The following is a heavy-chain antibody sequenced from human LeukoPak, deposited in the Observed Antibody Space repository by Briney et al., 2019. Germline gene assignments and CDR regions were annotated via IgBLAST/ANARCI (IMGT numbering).Heavy chain of an antibody. CDR3: ARGEYSSSSLDY. Sequence: ASVKVSCKASGYTFTSYDINWVRQATGQGLEWMGWVNPNSGNTGYAQKFQGRVTMTRNTSISTAYMELSSLRSEDTAVYYCARGEYSSSSLDYWGQGTLVTVSS. CDR1: GYTFTSYD. CDR2: VNPNSGNT. J-gene: IGHJ4*02. V-gene: IGHV1-8*01. D-gene: IGHD6-6*01.